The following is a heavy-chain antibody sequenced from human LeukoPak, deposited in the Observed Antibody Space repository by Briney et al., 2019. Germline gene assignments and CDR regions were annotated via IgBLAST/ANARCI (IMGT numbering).Heavy chain of an antibody. CDR1: GGSFRGYY. J-gene: IGHJ4*02. D-gene: IGHD3-10*01. V-gene: IGHV4-34*01. CDR3: ARRRATMVRGAPYYFDY. CDR2: INHSGST. Sequence: SETLSLTCAVSGGSFRGYYWSWIRQPPGKGLERIGEINHSGSTNYNPSLKSRVTISVDTSKNQFSLKLSSVTAADTAVYYCARRRATMVRGAPYYFDYWGQGTLVTVSS.